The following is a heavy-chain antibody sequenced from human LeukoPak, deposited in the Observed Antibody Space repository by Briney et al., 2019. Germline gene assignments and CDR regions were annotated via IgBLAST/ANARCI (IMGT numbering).Heavy chain of an antibody. CDR2: ISGSGGST. J-gene: IGHJ4*02. D-gene: IGHD3-22*01. V-gene: IGHV3-23*01. CDR1: GFTFSSYA. Sequence: GGSLRLSCAASGFTFSSYAMSWVRQAPGKGLEWVSAISGSGGSTYYADSVKGRFTISRDNSKNTLYLQMNSPRAEDTAVYYCAKGLYDSSGYYTFDYWGQGTLVTVSS. CDR3: AKGLYDSSGYYTFDY.